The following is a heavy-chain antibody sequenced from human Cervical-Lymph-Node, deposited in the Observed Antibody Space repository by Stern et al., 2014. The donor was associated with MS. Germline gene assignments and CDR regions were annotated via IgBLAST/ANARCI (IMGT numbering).Heavy chain of an antibody. J-gene: IGHJ4*02. CDR1: GFNFSSYW. D-gene: IGHD3-16*01. V-gene: IGHV3-74*01. CDR3: ARGVGDY. Sequence: EVQLVESGGGLVQPGGSLRLPCAASGFNFSSYWMHWVRQFPEKGLFWVSQINRDGSDTSYADSVKGRFSISRDNIRNMLYLRMTSLRAEDTAVYYCARGVGDYWGQGARVTVSS. CDR2: INRDGSDT.